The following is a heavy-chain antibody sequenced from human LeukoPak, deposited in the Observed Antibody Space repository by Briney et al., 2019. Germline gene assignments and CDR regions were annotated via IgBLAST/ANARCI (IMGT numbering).Heavy chain of an antibody. CDR2: ISTSSSYI. J-gene: IGHJ4*02. CDR3: AKARSPYYYDSSGYWGNDY. V-gene: IGHV3-21*04. CDR1: GFTFSRNS. D-gene: IGHD3-22*01. Sequence: AGGSLRLSCAASGFTFSRNSMNWVRQAPGKGLEWVSSISTSSSYIDYADSVKGRFTISRDNAKNSLFLQMNSLRAEDTAVYYCAKARSPYYYDSSGYWGNDYWGQGTLVTVSS.